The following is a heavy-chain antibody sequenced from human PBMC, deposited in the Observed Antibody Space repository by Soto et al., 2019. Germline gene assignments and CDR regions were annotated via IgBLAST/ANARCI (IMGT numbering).Heavy chain of an antibody. CDR3: ARDQLLWFGELGRPQPHV. D-gene: IGHD3-10*01. CDR2: ISSSGSTI. V-gene: IGHV3-48*03. CDR1: GFTFSSYE. J-gene: IGHJ4*02. Sequence: EVQLVESGGGLVQPGGSLRLSCAASGFTFSSYEMNWVRQAPGKGLEWVSYISSSGSTIYYADSVKGRFTISRDNAKNSLYLQMNSLRAEDRAVYYCARDQLLWFGELGRPQPHVWGQGTLVTVSS.